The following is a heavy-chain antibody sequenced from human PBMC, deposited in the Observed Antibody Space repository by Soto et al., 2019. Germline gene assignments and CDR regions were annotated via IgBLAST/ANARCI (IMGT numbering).Heavy chain of an antibody. CDR3: ARGSIAAAGDWFDP. D-gene: IGHD6-13*01. V-gene: IGHV4-4*07. J-gene: IGHJ5*02. CDR1: GGSISSYY. Sequence: PSETLSLTCTVSGGSISSYYWSWIRQPAGKGLEWIGRIYTSGRTNYNPTLKSRVTMSVDTSKKQFSLKLSSVTAADTAVYYWARGSIAAAGDWFDPWGQGTLVTVSS. CDR2: IYTSGRT.